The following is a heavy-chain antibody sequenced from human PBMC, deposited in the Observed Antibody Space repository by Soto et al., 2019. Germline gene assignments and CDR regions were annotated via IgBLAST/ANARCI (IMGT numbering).Heavy chain of an antibody. J-gene: IGHJ6*02. Sequence: ASVKVSCKASGYTFTSYGISWVRQAPGQGLEWMGWISAYNGNTNYAQKLQGRVNMTTDTSTSTAYMGVRSLRSHDTALYYCARDPGPGLEVLNKQYYYYGMEVWGQGTTVTVSS. CDR3: ARDPGPGLEVLNKQYYYYGMEV. D-gene: IGHD1-26*01. CDR1: GYTFTSYG. CDR2: ISAYNGNT. V-gene: IGHV1-18*01.